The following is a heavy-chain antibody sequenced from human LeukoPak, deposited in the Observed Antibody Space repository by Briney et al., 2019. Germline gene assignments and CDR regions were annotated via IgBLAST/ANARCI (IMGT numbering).Heavy chain of an antibody. Sequence: SETLSLTCAVYGGSFSGYYWSWIRQPPGKGLEWIGEINHSGSTNYNPSLKSRVTISVDTSKNQFSLKLSSVTAADTAVYYCAGLRLSRDGYNLGYFDYWGQGTLVTVSS. CDR3: AGLRLSRDGYNLGYFDY. CDR2: INHSGST. J-gene: IGHJ4*02. D-gene: IGHD5-24*01. V-gene: IGHV4-34*01. CDR1: GGSFSGYY.